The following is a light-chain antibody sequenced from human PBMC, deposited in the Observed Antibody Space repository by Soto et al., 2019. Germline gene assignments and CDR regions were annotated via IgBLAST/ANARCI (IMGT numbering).Light chain of an antibody. J-gene: IGLJ2*01. V-gene: IGLV3-25*03. CDR1: ALPKQY. Sequence: SYELTQPPSVSVSPGQTARITCSGDALPKQYAYWYQQKPGQAPVLVIYKDSERPSGIPERFSGSSSGTTVTLTISGVQAEDEADYYCQSADSSGTYVVFGGGTKAHRP. CDR3: QSADSSGTYVV. CDR2: KDS.